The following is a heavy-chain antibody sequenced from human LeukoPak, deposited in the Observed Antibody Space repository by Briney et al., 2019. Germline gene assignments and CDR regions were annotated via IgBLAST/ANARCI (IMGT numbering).Heavy chain of an antibody. Sequence: PGGSLRLSCAASGFTFSSYAMHWVRQAPGKGLEWVAVISYDGSNKYYADSVKGRFTISRDNSKNTLYLQMNSLRAEDTAVYYCAKVGKSFVDGGSYWGQGTLVTVSS. D-gene: IGHD3-16*01. V-gene: IGHV3-30*04. CDR3: AKVGKSFVDGGSY. J-gene: IGHJ4*02. CDR2: ISYDGSNK. CDR1: GFTFSSYA.